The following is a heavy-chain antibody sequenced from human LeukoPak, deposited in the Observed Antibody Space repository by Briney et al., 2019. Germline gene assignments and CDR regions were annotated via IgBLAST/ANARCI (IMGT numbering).Heavy chain of an antibody. CDR1: GFTFSSYA. V-gene: IGHV4-34*01. CDR2: INHSGST. CDR3: ARRPIFGVEYYFDY. D-gene: IGHD3-3*01. J-gene: IGHJ4*02. Sequence: PGGSLRLSCAASGFTFSSYAMSWVRQPPGKGLEWIGEINHSGSTNYNPSLKSRVTISVDTSKNQFSLKLSSVTAADTAVYYCARRPIFGVEYYFDYWGQGTLVTVSS.